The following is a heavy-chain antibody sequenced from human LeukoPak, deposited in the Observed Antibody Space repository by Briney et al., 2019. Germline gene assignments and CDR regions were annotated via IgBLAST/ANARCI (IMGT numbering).Heavy chain of an antibody. CDR1: GFTFSGYW. Sequence: GGSLRLSCAASGFTFSGYWMSWVRQAPGKGLEWVANINQDGSIIHYVDSAKGRLTMSRDNAKNSLYLQMNYLRAEDTALYYCATSDDSSGSDWGQGTLVTVSS. CDR2: INQDGSII. V-gene: IGHV3-7*01. D-gene: IGHD3-22*01. J-gene: IGHJ4*02. CDR3: ATSDDSSGSD.